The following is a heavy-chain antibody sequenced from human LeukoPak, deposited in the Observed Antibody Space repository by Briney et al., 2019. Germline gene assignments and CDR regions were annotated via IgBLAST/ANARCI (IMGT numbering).Heavy chain of an antibody. CDR2: IDSSGNT. V-gene: IGHV4-61*02. CDR3: ARASAGVEYCSGGSCFYFDY. CDR1: GGSISSGSYF. J-gene: IGHJ4*02. D-gene: IGHD2-15*01. Sequence: SQTLSLTCTVSGGSISSGSYFWSWIRQSAGRGLEWIGRIDSSGNTNYNPSLKSRVTMSLDTSKNQFSLKLSSVTAADTAVYYCARASAGVEYCSGGSCFYFDYWGQGTLVTVSS.